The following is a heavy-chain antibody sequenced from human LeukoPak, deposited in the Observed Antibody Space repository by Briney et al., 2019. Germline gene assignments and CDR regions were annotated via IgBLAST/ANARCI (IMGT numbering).Heavy chain of an antibody. CDR3: ARGYDYGDYVKPYY. D-gene: IGHD4-17*01. J-gene: IGHJ4*02. CDR2: VSAYSGNT. V-gene: IGHV1-18*01. CDR1: GYTFTSYG. Sequence: ASVKVSCKASGYTFTSYGISWVRQAPGQGLEWMGWVSAYSGNTNYAQKLQGRVTMTTDTSTSTAYMELSSLRSEDTAVYYCARGYDYGDYVKPYYWGQGTLVTVSS.